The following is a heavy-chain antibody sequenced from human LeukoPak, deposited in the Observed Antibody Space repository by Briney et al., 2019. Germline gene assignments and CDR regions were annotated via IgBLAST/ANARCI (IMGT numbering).Heavy chain of an antibody. Sequence: PGGSLRLACAASGFIFSSYSMNWVRQAPGKGLEWVSSISSSSIYIYFADSVKGRFTISRDNAKNSLYLQMNSLRVEDTAVYYCARSIGGGAFDIWGQGTLVTVSS. D-gene: IGHD6-6*01. CDR1: GFIFSSYS. CDR2: ISSSSIYI. V-gene: IGHV3-21*01. J-gene: IGHJ4*02. CDR3: ARSIGGGAFDI.